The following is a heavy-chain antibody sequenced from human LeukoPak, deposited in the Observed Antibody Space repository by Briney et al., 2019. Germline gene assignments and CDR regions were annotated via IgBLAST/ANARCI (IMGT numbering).Heavy chain of an antibody. V-gene: IGHV3-23*01. CDR1: GFTFSSYA. D-gene: IGHD2-21*02. J-gene: IGHJ4*02. CDR2: ISGSGGTT. CDR3: AKVMVTGWGRGIQIFDY. Sequence: PGGSLRLSCAASGFTFSSYAMSWVRQAPGKGLEWVSVISGSGGTTYYADSVKGRFTSSRDNSQNSLFLQMNSLRAEDTAVYYCAKVMVTGWGRGIQIFDYWGQGTLVTVSS.